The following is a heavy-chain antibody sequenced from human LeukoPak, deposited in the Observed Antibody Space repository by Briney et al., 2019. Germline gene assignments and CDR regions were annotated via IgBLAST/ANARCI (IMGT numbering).Heavy chain of an antibody. CDR2: IYYSGTT. CDR3: ARDPSRELPLDY. Sequence: PSETLSLTCTVSGGSISSSTYYWGWIRQPPGKGLEWIGSIYYSGTTYYSPSLESRVAISLDTSKNQFSLKLTSVTAADTAVYYCARDPSRELPLDYWGQGTLVTVSS. V-gene: IGHV4-39*07. D-gene: IGHD1-26*01. CDR1: GGSISSSTYY. J-gene: IGHJ4*02.